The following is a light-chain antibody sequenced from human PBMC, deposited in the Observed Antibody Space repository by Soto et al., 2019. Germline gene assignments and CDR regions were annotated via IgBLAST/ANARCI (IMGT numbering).Light chain of an antibody. CDR1: QSITSY. V-gene: IGKV1-39*01. J-gene: IGKJ3*01. CDR3: QQSYKTPLT. CDR2: AAS. Sequence: DIQMTQSPSSLSASVGDRVTITCRASQSITSYLNWYQQKPGKAPKLLIYAASTLQSGVPSRFSGSESGTEFTLTISSLQPEDFGDYICQQSYKTPLTFGPGTKVEIK.